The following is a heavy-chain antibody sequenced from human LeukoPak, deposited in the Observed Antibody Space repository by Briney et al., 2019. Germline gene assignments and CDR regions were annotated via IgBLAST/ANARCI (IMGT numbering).Heavy chain of an antibody. CDR3: ARGGVTRGRFLEWLSPGLATGYMDV. D-gene: IGHD3-3*01. CDR2: IKQDGSEK. V-gene: IGHV3-7*01. Sequence: GGSLRLSCAASGFTFSSYWMSWVRQAPGKGLEWVANIKQDGSEKYYVDSVKGRFTISRDNAKNSLYLQMNSLRAEDTAVYYCARGGVTRGRFLEWLSPGLATGYMDVWGKGTTVTVSS. J-gene: IGHJ6*03. CDR1: GFTFSSYW.